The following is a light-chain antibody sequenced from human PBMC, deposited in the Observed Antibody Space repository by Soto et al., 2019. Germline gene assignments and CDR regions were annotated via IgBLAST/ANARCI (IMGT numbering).Light chain of an antibody. Sequence: QSALTQPASVSGSPGQSITISCTGTSSDVGGYNYVSWYQQHPGKATKLMIYDVSNRPSGVSNRFSGSKSGNPASLTISGLQAEDEADYYCSSYTSSTTSSFGTGTKVTVL. CDR2: DVS. J-gene: IGLJ1*01. CDR3: SSYTSSTTSS. CDR1: SSDVGGYNY. V-gene: IGLV2-14*03.